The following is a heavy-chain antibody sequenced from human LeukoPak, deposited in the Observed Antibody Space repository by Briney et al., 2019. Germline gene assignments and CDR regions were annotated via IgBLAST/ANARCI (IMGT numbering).Heavy chain of an antibody. CDR3: ARGPRLRYCSSTSCYRSNWFDP. CDR2: INHSGST. V-gene: IGHV4-34*01. D-gene: IGHD2-2*01. Sequence: SETLSLTCAVYGGAFSGYYWSWIRQPPGKELESIGEINHSGSTNYNPSLKSRVTISVDTSKNQFSLKLSSVTAADTAVYYCARGPRLRYCSSTSCYRSNWFDPWGQGTLVTVSS. CDR1: GGAFSGYY. J-gene: IGHJ5*02.